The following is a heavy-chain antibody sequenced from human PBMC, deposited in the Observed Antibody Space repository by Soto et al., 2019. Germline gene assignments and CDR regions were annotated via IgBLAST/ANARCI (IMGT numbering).Heavy chain of an antibody. Sequence: GGSLRLSCSASGFTFSEYSMHWVRQAPGKGLQYVSTISSDGDITYYADSVKGRFTISRDNSKNTLYLQMNSLRPEDTAVYYCVKVLTFYDLLTGYYSPTSFEPWGQRT. CDR2: ISSDGDIT. CDR1: GFTFSEYS. CDR3: VKVLTFYDLLTGYYSPTSFEP. V-gene: IGHV3-64D*06. D-gene: IGHD3-9*01. J-gene: IGHJ5*02.